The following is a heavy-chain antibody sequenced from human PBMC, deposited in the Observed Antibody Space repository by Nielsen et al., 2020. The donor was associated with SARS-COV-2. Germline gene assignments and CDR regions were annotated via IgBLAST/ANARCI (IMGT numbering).Heavy chain of an antibody. V-gene: IGHV1-46*01. J-gene: IGHJ6*02. CDR2: INPSGGST. CDR3: ASDFWSGKRYYYYYYGMDV. Sequence: WVRQAPGQGLEWMGIINPSGGSTSYAQKFQGRVTMTRDTSTSTVYMELRSLRFDDTAVYYCASDFWSGKRYYYYYYGMDVWGQGTTVTVSS. D-gene: IGHD3-3*01.